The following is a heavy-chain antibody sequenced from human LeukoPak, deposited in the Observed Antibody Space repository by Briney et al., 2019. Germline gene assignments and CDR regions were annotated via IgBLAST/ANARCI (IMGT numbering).Heavy chain of an antibody. CDR2: IYYSGST. J-gene: IGHJ6*02. CDR3: ARDTGAVAGPYYYYYYGMDV. D-gene: IGHD6-19*01. Sequence: SQTLSLTCTVSGGSISSYYWSWIRQPPGKGLEWIGYIYYSGSTNYNPSLKSRVTISVDTSKNQFSLKLSSVTAADTAVYYCARDTGAVAGPYYYYYYGMDVWGQGTTVTVSS. CDR1: GGSISSYY. V-gene: IGHV4-59*01.